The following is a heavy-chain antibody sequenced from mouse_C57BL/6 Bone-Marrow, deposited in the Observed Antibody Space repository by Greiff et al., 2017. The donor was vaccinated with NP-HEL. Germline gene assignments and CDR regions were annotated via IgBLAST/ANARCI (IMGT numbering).Heavy chain of an antibody. J-gene: IGHJ2*01. CDR1: GYTFTSYG. D-gene: IGHD2-1*01. V-gene: IGHV1-81*01. Sequence: QVQLKQSGAELARPGASVKLSCKASGYTFTSYGISWVKQRTGQGLEWIGEIYPRSGNTYYNEKLKGKATLTADKSSSTAYMELRSLTSEDSAVYFCARLGGIYYPIRGYFDYWGQGTTLTVSS. CDR2: IYPRSGNT. CDR3: ARLGGIYYPIRGYFDY.